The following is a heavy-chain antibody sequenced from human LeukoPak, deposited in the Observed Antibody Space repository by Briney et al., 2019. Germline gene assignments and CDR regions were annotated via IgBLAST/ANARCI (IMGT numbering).Heavy chain of an antibody. CDR3: ARAVTNYDILTGYYMDYFDY. Sequence: PGGSLRLSCAASGFTFSDYYISWIRQAPGKGLEWVSYISSSSSYTNYADSVKGRFTISRDNAKNSLYLQMNSLRAEDTAVYYCARAVTNYDILTGYYMDYFDYWGKGTMVTVSS. CDR1: GFTFSDYY. V-gene: IGHV3-11*05. J-gene: IGHJ4*02. CDR2: ISSSSSYT. D-gene: IGHD3-9*01.